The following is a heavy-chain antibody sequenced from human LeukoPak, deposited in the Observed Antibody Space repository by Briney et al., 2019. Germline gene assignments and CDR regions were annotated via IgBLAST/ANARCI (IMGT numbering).Heavy chain of an antibody. CDR2: ISYDGSNK. D-gene: IGHD2-2*01. CDR1: GFTFSSYG. J-gene: IGHJ5*02. CDR3: ARQVVPAENWFDP. Sequence: GGSLRLSCAASGFTFSSYGMHWVRQAPGKGLEWVAVISYDGSNKYYADFVKGRFTISRDNSKNTLYLQVNSLRAEDTAVYYCARQVVPAENWFDPWGQGTLVTVSS. V-gene: IGHV3-30*03.